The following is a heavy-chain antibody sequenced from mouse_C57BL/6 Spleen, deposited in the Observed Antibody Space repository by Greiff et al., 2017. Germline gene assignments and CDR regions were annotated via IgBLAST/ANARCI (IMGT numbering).Heavy chain of an antibody. CDR1: GYSFTDYN. Sequence: EVQLKESGPELVKPGASVKISCKASGYSFTDYNMNWVKQSNGKSLEWIGVINPNYGTTSYNQKFKGKATLTVDQSSSTAYMQLNSLTSEDSAVYYCARPNPHYYYGSSYAMDYWGQGTSVTVSS. CDR2: INPNYGTT. CDR3: ARPNPHYYYGSSYAMDY. J-gene: IGHJ4*01. V-gene: IGHV1-39*01. D-gene: IGHD1-1*01.